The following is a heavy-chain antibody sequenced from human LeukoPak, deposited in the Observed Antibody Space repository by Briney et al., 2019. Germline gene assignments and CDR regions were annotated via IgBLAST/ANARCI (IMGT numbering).Heavy chain of an antibody. V-gene: IGHV4-34*01. Sequence: SETLSLTCAVYGGSFSGYYWSWIRQPPGKGLEWIGEINHSGSTNYNPSLKSRVTISVDTSKNQFSLKLSSVTAADTAVYYCARGRRTSSGWYVPNDTDHYYYYMDVWGKGTTVTVSS. D-gene: IGHD6-19*01. J-gene: IGHJ6*03. CDR1: GGSFSGYY. CDR3: ARGRRTSSGWYVPNDTDHYYYYMDV. CDR2: INHSGST.